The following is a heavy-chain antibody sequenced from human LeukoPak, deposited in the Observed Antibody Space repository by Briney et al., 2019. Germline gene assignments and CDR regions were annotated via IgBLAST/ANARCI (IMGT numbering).Heavy chain of an antibody. V-gene: IGHV4-59*01. Sequence: SETLSLTCTVSGGSISSYYWSWIRQPPGKGLEWIGYIYYSGSTNYNPSLKSRVTISVDTSKNQFSLKLSSVTAADTAVYYCARQSRQWLVRRKGYMDVWGKGTTVTVSS. CDR1: GGSISSYY. CDR2: IYYSGST. J-gene: IGHJ6*03. D-gene: IGHD6-19*01. CDR3: ARQSRQWLVRRKGYMDV.